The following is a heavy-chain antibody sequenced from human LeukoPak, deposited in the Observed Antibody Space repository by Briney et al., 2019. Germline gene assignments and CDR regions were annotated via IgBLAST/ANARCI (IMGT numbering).Heavy chain of an antibody. J-gene: IGHJ4*02. V-gene: IGHV3-30*18. CDR2: ISYAGSNK. Sequence: GGSLRLSCAASGFTFSIYWMSWVRQAPGKGLEWVAVISYAGSNKYYADSVKGRFTISRDNSKNTLYLQMNSLRAEDTAVYYCAKGDAAAGTVDYWGQGTLVTVSS. CDR1: GFTFSIYW. D-gene: IGHD6-13*01. CDR3: AKGDAAAGTVDY.